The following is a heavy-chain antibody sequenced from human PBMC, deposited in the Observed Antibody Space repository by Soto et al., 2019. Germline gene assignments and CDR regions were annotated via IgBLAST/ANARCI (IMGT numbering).Heavy chain of an antibody. CDR2: IYYSGST. CDR3: ASQVIEMAPLGY. Sequence: RRISQPPGKGLEWIGYIYYSGSTNYNPSLKSRVTISVDTSKNQFSLKLSSVTAADTAVHACASQVIEMAPLGYLGKGTLVIVTP. V-gene: IGHV4-59*08. J-gene: IGHJ4*02. D-gene: IGHD3-16*01.